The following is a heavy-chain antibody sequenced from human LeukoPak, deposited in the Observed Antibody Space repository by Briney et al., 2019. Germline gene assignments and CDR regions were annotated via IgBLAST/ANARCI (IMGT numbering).Heavy chain of an antibody. CDR1: RYTFTSYY. D-gene: IGHD5-18*01. J-gene: IGHJ4*02. CDR2: INPSGGST. Sequence: GASVKVSCKASRYTFTSYYMHWVLQAPGQGLEWMGIINPSGGSTSYAQKFQGRVTMTRDTSTSTVYMELSSLRSEDTAVYYCASGYSYEVPDYWGQGTLVTVSS. CDR3: ASGYSYEVPDY. V-gene: IGHV1-46*03.